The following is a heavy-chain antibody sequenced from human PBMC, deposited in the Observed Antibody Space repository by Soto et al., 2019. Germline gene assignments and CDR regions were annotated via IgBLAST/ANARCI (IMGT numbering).Heavy chain of an antibody. CDR3: ASRNPGTSVDY. J-gene: IGHJ4*02. Sequence: QVQLQESGPGLVKPSGTLSLTCAVSGGSFTSNNWWTWVRQPPRKGLEWIGGIYRTGSHNYNPSLKSRVTLSLDTSENQFSLKVTSLTAADTAVYYCASRNPGTSVDYWGQGTLVTVSS. V-gene: IGHV4-4*02. CDR2: IYRTGSH. D-gene: IGHD1-7*01. CDR1: GGSFTSNNW.